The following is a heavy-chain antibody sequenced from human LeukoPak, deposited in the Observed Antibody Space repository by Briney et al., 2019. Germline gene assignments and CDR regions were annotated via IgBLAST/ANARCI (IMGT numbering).Heavy chain of an antibody. V-gene: IGHV4-59*12. CDR1: GGSISSYY. CDR3: ARPKEYGFFDY. J-gene: IGHJ4*02. Sequence: SSETLSLTCTVSGGSISSYYWSWIRQPPGKGLEWIGYIYYSGSTNYNPSLKSRVTISVDTSKNHFSLKLSSVTAADTAVYYCARPKEYGFFDYWGQGTLVTVSS. CDR2: IYYSGST. D-gene: IGHD2/OR15-2a*01.